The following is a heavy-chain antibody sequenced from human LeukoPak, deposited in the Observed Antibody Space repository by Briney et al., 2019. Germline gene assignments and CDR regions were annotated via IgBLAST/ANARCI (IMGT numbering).Heavy chain of an antibody. CDR1: GGSFSGYY. CDR2: IYYSGST. J-gene: IGHJ4*02. D-gene: IGHD6-13*01. V-gene: IGHV4-59*08. CDR3: ARLIAAAGVD. Sequence: SETLSLTCAVYGGSFSGYYWSWIRQPPGKGLEWIGYIYYSGSTNYNPSLKSRVTISVDTSKNQFSLKLSSVTAADTAVYYCARLIAAAGVDWGQGTLVTVSS.